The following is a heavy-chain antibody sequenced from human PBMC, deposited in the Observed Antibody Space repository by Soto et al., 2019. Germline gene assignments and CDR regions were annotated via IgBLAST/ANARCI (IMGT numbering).Heavy chain of an antibody. Sequence: QVQLQESGPGLVKPSQTLSLTCTVSGGSISSGGYYWSWIRQHPGKGLEWIGYIYYSGCTYYNPSLKSRVTISVDTSKNQFSLKLSSVTAADTAVYYCARGYCSGGSCYSDAFDIWGQGTMVTVSS. CDR2: IYYSGCT. CDR3: ARGYCSGGSCYSDAFDI. D-gene: IGHD2-15*01. J-gene: IGHJ3*02. V-gene: IGHV4-31*03. CDR1: GGSISSGGYY.